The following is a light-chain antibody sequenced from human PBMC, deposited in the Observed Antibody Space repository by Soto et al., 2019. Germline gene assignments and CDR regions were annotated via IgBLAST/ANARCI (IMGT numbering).Light chain of an antibody. CDR3: QSYDSSLSGSGV. J-gene: IGLJ1*01. CDR2: GNS. Sequence: QSVLTQPPSVSGALGQRVTISGTGSSSNIGAGYDVLWYQQLPGTVPKLFIYGNSNRPSGVPERFSGSKSGTTATLVITGLQAEDEADYYGQSYDSSLSGSGVFGTGTKVTVL. CDR1: SSNIGAGYD. V-gene: IGLV1-40*01.